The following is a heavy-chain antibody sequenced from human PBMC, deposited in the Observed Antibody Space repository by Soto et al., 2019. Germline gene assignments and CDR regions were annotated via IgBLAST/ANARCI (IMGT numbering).Heavy chain of an antibody. CDR1: GGSITSSGYY. V-gene: IGHV4-39*01. CDR3: ASEGTTGTTSAFDI. Sequence: SETLSLTCSVSGGSITSSGYYWGWIRQPPGKGLEWIGNIYYSGSTYYNPSLKSRVTMSVDTSKNQFSLNLSSVTAADTAVYYCASEGTTGTTSAFDIWGQGTMVT. D-gene: IGHD1-1*01. J-gene: IGHJ3*02. CDR2: IYYSGST.